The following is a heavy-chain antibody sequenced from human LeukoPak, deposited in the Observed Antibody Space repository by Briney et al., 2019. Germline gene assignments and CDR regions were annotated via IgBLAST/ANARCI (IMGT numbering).Heavy chain of an antibody. J-gene: IGHJ6*03. CDR3: ARGIEGVVPAANEYYYYYMDV. D-gene: IGHD2-2*01. V-gene: IGHV1-8*02. CDR1: GYTFTGYY. Sequence: ASVKVSCKASGYTFTGYYMHWVRQAPGQGLEWMGWMNPNSGNTGYAQKFQGRVTMTRNTSISTAYMELSSLRSEDTAVYYCARGIEGVVPAANEYYYYYMDVWGKGTTVTISS. CDR2: MNPNSGNT.